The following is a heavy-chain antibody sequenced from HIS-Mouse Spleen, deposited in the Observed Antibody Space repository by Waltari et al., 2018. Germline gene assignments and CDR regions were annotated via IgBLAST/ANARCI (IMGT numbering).Heavy chain of an antibody. CDR2: INPSGTT. J-gene: IGHJ2*01. V-gene: IGHV4-34*01. D-gene: IGHD7-27*01. Sequence: QVQLQQWGAGLLKPSETLSLTCAVYGGSFSGYYWSWIRQPPGKGLEWIGEINPSGTTTYNPSLKSRVTISVDTSKNQFSLELSSVTAADTAVYYCARVRTGDPSYWYFDLWGSGTLVTVSS. CDR3: ARVRTGDPSYWYFDL. CDR1: GGSFSGYY.